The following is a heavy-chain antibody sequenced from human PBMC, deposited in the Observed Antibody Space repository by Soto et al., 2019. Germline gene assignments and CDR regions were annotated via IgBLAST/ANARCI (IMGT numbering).Heavy chain of an antibody. CDR3: ARGEHYDFWSGYPSQNYYYYGMDV. CDR1: GYTFTGYY. J-gene: IGHJ6*02. Sequence: ASVKVSCKASGYTFTGYYMHWVRQAPGQGLEWMGWINPNSGGTNYAQKFQGWVTMTRDTSISTAYMELSRLRSDDTAVYYCARGEHYDFWSGYPSQNYYYYGMDVWGQ. V-gene: IGHV1-2*04. D-gene: IGHD3-3*01. CDR2: INPNSGGT.